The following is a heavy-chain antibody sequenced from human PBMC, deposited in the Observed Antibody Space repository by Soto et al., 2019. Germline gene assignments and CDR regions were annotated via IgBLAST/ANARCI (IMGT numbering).Heavy chain of an antibody. Sequence: SETLSLTCAVYGVSFSGYYWIWIRQPPGKGLEWIGEIDHSGSTNYNPVLKSRVTISVDTPKNQFSLRLNSVTAADTAVYYCARGALEWLRNWFDPWGQGTLVTVSS. CDR2: IDHSGST. J-gene: IGHJ5*02. V-gene: IGHV4-34*01. CDR3: ARGALEWLRNWFDP. CDR1: GVSFSGYY. D-gene: IGHD3-3*01.